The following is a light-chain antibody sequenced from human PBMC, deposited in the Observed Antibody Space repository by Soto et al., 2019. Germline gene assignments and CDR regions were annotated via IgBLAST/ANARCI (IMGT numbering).Light chain of an antibody. CDR1: QTISGY. V-gene: IGKV1-39*01. J-gene: IGKJ3*01. CDR2: AAS. CDR3: QESYSTPSVT. Sequence: DIQMTQSPSSLSASVGDRVTITCRASQTISGYLNWYQQKPGKAPKLLIYAASSLQSGVPSRFSGSGSGTDFTLTISSLQPEDFATYYCQESYSTPSVTFGPGTKVDIK.